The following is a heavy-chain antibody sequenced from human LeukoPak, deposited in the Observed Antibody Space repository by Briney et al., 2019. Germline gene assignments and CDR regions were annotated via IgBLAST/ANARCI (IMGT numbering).Heavy chain of an antibody. CDR3: AKIRGSMIVVVISPRFDY. CDR2: ISWNSGST. CDR1: GFTFDDYA. Sequence: GGSLRLSCAASGFTFDDYAMHWVRQAPGKGLEWVSGISWNSGSTYYADSVKGRFTISRDNSKNTLYLQMNSLRAEDTAVYYCAKIRGSMIVVVISPRFDYWGQGTLVTVSS. J-gene: IGHJ4*02. V-gene: IGHV3-23*01. D-gene: IGHD3-22*01.